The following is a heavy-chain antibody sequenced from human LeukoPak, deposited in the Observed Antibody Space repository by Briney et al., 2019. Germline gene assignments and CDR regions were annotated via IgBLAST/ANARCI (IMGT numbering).Heavy chain of an antibody. Sequence: SETLSLTCTVSGGSISSSSYYWGWIRQPPGKGLEWIGSIYYSGSTYYNPSLKSRVTISVDTSKNQFSLKLSSVTAADTAVYYCARDQAVVVPADNWFDPWGQGTLVTVSS. CDR3: ARDQAVVVPADNWFDP. D-gene: IGHD2-2*01. CDR1: GGSISSSSYY. J-gene: IGHJ5*02. V-gene: IGHV4-39*07. CDR2: IYYSGST.